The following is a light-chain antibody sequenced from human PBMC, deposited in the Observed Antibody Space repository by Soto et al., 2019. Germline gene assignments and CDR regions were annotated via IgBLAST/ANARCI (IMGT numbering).Light chain of an antibody. Sequence: QAVVTQEPSLTVSPGGTVTLTCGSSTGAVTSGHYPYWFQQKPGQAPRTLLYDTSNKHSWTPARFSGSLLGGKAALTLSGEQHEDEAEYYCLLSYSGARGVFGGGTKLTVL. V-gene: IGLV7-46*01. CDR2: DTS. CDR1: TGAVTSGHY. J-gene: IGLJ3*02. CDR3: LLSYSGARGV.